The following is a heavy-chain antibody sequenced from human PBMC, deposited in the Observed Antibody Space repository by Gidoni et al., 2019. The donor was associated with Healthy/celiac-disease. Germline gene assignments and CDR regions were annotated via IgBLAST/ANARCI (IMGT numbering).Heavy chain of an antibody. J-gene: IGHJ2*01. CDR3: ARVVVPAAAYWYFDL. V-gene: IGHV3-7*01. CDR1: GFTFSSYW. CDR2: IKQDGSEK. D-gene: IGHD2-2*01. Sequence: EVQLVESGGGLVQPGGSLRLSCAASGFTFSSYWMSWVRQAPGKGLEWVANIKQDGSEKYYVDSVKGRFTISRDNAKNSLYLQMNSLRAEDTAVYYCARVVVPAAAYWYFDLWGRGTLVTVSS.